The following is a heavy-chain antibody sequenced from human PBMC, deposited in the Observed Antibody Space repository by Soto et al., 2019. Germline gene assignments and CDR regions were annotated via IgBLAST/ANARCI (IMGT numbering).Heavy chain of an antibody. CDR3: ARIASAGRGWDV. CDR1: GFTFSSYW. V-gene: IGHV3-7*01. J-gene: IGHJ6*02. D-gene: IGHD6-13*01. CDR2: IKQDGREK. Sequence: EVQLLESGGGLVQPGGSLRLSCAASGFTFSSYWMSWVRQAPGKGLEWVGNIKQDGREKNYVDFVEGRFTISRDNAENSLYLQMNSLRAEEAAVYYCARIASAGRGWDVWGQGTTVGVSS.